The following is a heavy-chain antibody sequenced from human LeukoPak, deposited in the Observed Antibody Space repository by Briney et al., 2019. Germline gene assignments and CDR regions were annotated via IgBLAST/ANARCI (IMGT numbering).Heavy chain of an antibody. CDR1: GFTFSDYY. V-gene: IGHV3-11*01. D-gene: IGHD4-11*01. CDR3: ARDGEGPWTTVNPGP. J-gene: IGHJ5*02. CDR2: ISSSGSTI. Sequence: GGSLRLSCAAPGFTFSDYYMSWIRQAPGKGLEWVSYISSSGSTIYYADSVKGRFTISRDNAKNSLYLQMNSLRAEDTAVYYCARDGEGPWTTVNPGPWGQGTLVTVSS.